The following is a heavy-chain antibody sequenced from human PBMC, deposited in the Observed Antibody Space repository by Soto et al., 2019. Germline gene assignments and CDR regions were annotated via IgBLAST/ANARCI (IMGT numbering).Heavy chain of an antibody. V-gene: IGHV1-69*08. J-gene: IGHJ4*02. Sequence: QVQLVQSGAEVKKPGSSVKVSCKASGGTFSSYTISWVRQAPGQGLEWMGRIIPILGIANYAQKFQGRVTXTXDXSTSTAYMELSSLRSEDTAVYYCAREPYRSASRFDYWGQGTLVTVSS. CDR2: IIPILGIA. CDR3: AREPYRSASRFDY. CDR1: GGTFSSYT. D-gene: IGHD6-25*01.